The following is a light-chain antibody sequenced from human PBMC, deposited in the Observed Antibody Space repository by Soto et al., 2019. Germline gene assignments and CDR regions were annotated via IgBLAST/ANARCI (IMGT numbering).Light chain of an antibody. CDR3: SSYTISSPPYV. CDR2: EVS. V-gene: IGLV2-14*01. Sequence: QSVLTQPASVSGSPGQSITISCTGTSSDVGGYNYVSWYQQHPGKAPNLMIYEVSNRPSGVSNRFSGSKPGNTASLTISGPQAEDGADYYCSSYTISSPPYVSGPGTKPPVL. J-gene: IGLJ1*01. CDR1: SSDVGGYNY.